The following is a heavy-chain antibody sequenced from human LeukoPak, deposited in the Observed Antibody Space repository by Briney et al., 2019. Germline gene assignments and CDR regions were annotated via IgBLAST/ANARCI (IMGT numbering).Heavy chain of an antibody. CDR2: FDPEDGET. D-gene: IGHD1-1*01. Sequence: ASVKVSCKVSGYTLTELSMHWVRQAPGKGLEWMGGFDPEDGETIYAQKFQGRVTMTEDTSTDTAYMELSSLRSEDTAVYYCATAGTIWDWFDPWGQGTLVTVSS. CDR3: ATAGTIWDWFDP. V-gene: IGHV1-24*01. CDR1: GYTLTELS. J-gene: IGHJ5*02.